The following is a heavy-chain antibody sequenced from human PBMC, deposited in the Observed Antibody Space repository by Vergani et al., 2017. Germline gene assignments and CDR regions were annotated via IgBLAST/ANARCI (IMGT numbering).Heavy chain of an antibody. CDR1: GGSISSYY. J-gene: IGHJ2*01. CDR2: IYYSGST. D-gene: IGHD2-15*01. CDR3: ARDSGYCSGGSCYPVGYFDL. Sequence: QVQLQESGPGLVKPSETLSLTCTVSGGSISSYYWSWIRQPPGKGLEWIGYIYYSGSTNYNPSLKRRVTISVDTSKNQFSLTLSSVTAADTAVYYCARDSGYCSGGSCYPVGYFDLWGRGTLVTVSS. V-gene: IGHV4-59*01.